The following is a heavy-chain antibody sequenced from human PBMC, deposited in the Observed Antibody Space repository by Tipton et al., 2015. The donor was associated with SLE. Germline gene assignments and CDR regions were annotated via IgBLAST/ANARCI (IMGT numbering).Heavy chain of an antibody. CDR1: GYTFTNYD. D-gene: IGHD3-10*01. CDR2: MHPNSGNT. J-gene: IGHJ6*03. Sequence: QLVQSGAEVKRPGASVKVSCKASGYTFTNYDINWVRQAPGQGLEWMGWMHPNSGNTGYAEKFQGRVTMTRNTSISTAYMELSSLRSEDTATYYCARGGVRQVYCYYMDVWGKGTTVTVSS. V-gene: IGHV1-8*01. CDR3: ARGGVRQVYCYYMDV.